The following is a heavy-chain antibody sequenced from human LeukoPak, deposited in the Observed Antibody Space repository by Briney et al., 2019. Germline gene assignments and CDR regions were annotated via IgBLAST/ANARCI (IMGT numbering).Heavy chain of an antibody. V-gene: IGHV3-48*01. D-gene: IGHD3-16*01. CDR1: GITFSSYS. CDR3: ARDQGGVGY. J-gene: IGHJ4*02. CDR2: SFSGTI. Sequence: AGGSLRLSCVASGITFSSYSMNWVRQAPGKGLEWVSSFSGTINYADSVKGRFTISRDNAKNSLYLQMNSLRAEDTAVYYCARDQGGVGYWGQGTLVTVSS.